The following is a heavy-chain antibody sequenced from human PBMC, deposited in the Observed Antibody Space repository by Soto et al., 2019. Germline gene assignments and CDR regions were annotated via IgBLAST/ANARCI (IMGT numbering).Heavy chain of an antibody. D-gene: IGHD6-6*01. J-gene: IGHJ5*02. CDR2: IIPIFGTA. V-gene: IGHV1-69*13. CDR3: ARAPLEEQLAPHWFDP. CDR1: GGTFSSYA. Sequence: ASVKVSCKASGGTFSSYAISWVRQAPGQGLEWMGGIIPIFGTANYAQEFQGRVTITADESTSTAYMELSSLRSEDTAVYYCARAPLEEQLAPHWFDPWGQGTLVTVSS.